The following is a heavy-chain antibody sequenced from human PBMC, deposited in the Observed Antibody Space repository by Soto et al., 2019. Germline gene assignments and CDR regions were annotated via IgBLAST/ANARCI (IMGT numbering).Heavy chain of an antibody. J-gene: IGHJ5*02. D-gene: IGHD2-15*01. CDR3: ARSGCSGGSCYPAEGRWFDP. Sequence: VASVNVSCKPSGSTFSSYAISWVRQPPRQGLEWMGGIIPIFGTANYAQKFQGRVTITADKSTSTAYMELSRLRAEDTAVYYCARSGCSGGSCYPAEGRWFDPWGQGTLVTVSS. CDR2: IIPIFGTA. CDR1: GSTFSSYA. V-gene: IGHV1-69*06.